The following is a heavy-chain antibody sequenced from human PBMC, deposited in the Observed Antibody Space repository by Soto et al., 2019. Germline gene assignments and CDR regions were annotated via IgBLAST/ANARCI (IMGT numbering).Heavy chain of an antibody. D-gene: IGHD5-12*01. Sequence: GGSLRLSCAASGFTFSSYAMHWVRQAPGKGLEWVAVISYDGSNKYYADSVKGRFTISRDNSKNTLYLQMNSLRAEDTAVYYCARARGPPPVYFDYWGQGTLVTVSS. V-gene: IGHV3-30-3*01. CDR3: ARARGPPPVYFDY. J-gene: IGHJ4*02. CDR1: GFTFSSYA. CDR2: ISYDGSNK.